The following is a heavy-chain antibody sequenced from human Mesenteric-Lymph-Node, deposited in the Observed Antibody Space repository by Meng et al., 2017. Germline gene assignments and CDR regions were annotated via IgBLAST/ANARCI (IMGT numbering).Heavy chain of an antibody. CDR3: AKGYSVTPLFDN. CDR2: ISSSGTMI. CDR1: GFTFSNYE. Sequence: GESLKISCATFGFTFSNYEMNWVRQAPGKRPEWVSYISSSGTMIYYADSVKGRFTISRDNSENSLYLQMNSLRSDDSALYYCAKGYSVTPLFDNWGQGTLVTVSS. D-gene: IGHD2-21*01. V-gene: IGHV3-48*03. J-gene: IGHJ4*02.